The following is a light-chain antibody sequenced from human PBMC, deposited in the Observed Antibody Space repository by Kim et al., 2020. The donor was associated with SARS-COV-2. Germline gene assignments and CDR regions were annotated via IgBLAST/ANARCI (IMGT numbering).Light chain of an antibody. CDR2: AAS. CDR1: QNINYY. J-gene: IGKJ2*01. V-gene: IGKV1-39*01. Sequence: SASVGDRVTITCRASQNINYYLNWYQQKPGKAPNLLIYAASRMQGGVPSRFSGGGSGTDFTLPISNLQREDFATYYCQQSYTTVYTFGQGTKLEI. CDR3: QQSYTTVYT.